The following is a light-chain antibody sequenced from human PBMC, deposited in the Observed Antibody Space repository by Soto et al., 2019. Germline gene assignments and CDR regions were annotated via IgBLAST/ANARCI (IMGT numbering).Light chain of an antibody. J-gene: IGLJ2*01. Sequence: QSALTQPASVSGSPGQSITISCTGTSSDVGGYNLVSWYQQHPGKAPKLMIYEGSKRPSGVSNRFSGSKSGNTASLTISGLQAEDEADYYGCSYAGSQVFGGGTKLTVL. V-gene: IGLV2-23*01. CDR1: SSDVGGYNL. CDR3: CSYAGSQV. CDR2: EGS.